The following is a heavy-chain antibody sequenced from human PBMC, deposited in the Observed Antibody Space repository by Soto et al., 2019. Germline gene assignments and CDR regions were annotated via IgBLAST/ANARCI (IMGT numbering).Heavy chain of an antibody. CDR1: GYTFTSYQ. D-gene: IGHD6-6*01. Sequence: QVQLVQSGAEVKEPGASVKVSCKASGYTFTSYQMHWVRQAPGQGLEWMGIINPGGGSTTYTQKFRGRVTMTRDTSTSTFYMDLSSLRSEDTAVYYCARAYSGSSSPDYWGQGTLVTVSS. V-gene: IGHV1-46*01. CDR3: ARAYSGSSSPDY. J-gene: IGHJ4*02. CDR2: INPGGGST.